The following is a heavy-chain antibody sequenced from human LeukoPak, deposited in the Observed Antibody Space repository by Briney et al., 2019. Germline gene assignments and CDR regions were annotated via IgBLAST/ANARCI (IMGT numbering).Heavy chain of an antibody. CDR3: AKEDRFGESFGYYYYMDV. D-gene: IGHD3-10*01. J-gene: IGHJ6*03. V-gene: IGHV3-48*03. CDR2: ISSSGSTI. Sequence: PGGSLRLSCAASGFTFSSYEMNWVRQAPGKGLEWVSYISSSGSTIYYADSVKGRFTISRDNSKNTLYLQMNSLRAEDTAVYYCAKEDRFGESFGYYYYMDVWGKGTTVTISS. CDR1: GFTFSSYE.